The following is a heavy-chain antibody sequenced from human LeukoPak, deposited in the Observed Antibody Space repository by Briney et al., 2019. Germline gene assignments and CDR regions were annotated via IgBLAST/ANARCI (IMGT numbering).Heavy chain of an antibody. V-gene: IGHV3-23*01. D-gene: IGHD3-3*01. Sequence: GGSLRLSCAAPGFTFSSFAMSWVPQAPGKGLWWVSAISGSGGSTYYADSVKGRFTISRDNSKNTLYLQMNSLRAEDTAVYYCATHYDFWSGYSDYWGQGTLVTVSS. CDR1: GFTFSSFA. CDR2: ISGSGGST. J-gene: IGHJ4*02. CDR3: ATHYDFWSGYSDY.